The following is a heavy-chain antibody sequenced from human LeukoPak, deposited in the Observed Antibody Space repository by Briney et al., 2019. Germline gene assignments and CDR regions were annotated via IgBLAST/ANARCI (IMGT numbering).Heavy chain of an antibody. Sequence: GGSLRLSCAASGFTVSSNYMSWARQAPGKGLEWVSAISGSGGSTYYADSVKGRFTISRDNSKNTLYLQMDSLRAEDTSVYYCAKDENVWGSYRYTGGAFDIWGQGTMVTVSS. CDR1: GFTVSSNY. CDR2: ISGSGGST. J-gene: IGHJ3*02. CDR3: AKDENVWGSYRYTGGAFDI. D-gene: IGHD3-16*02. V-gene: IGHV3-23*01.